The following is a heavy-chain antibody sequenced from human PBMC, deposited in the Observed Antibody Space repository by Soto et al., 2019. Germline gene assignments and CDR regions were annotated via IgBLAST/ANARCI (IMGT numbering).Heavy chain of an antibody. V-gene: IGHV2-5*02. J-gene: IGHJ3*01. CDR3: AHFVRTFDV. CDR2: IYWDHDQ. D-gene: IGHD3-10*02. Sequence: QITLKESGPSLVKPTQTLTLTCTFSGFSLTTYGVGVGWVRQPPGKALEWLAIIYWDHDQYFSPSLKDRLTISNDTSPNQVVLTMTSMDPVDTATYFCAHFVRTFDVWCHGTVVTVSS. CDR1: GFSLTTYGVG.